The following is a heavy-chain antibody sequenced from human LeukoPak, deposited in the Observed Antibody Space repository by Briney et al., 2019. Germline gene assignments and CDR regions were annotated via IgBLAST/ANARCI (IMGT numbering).Heavy chain of an antibody. Sequence: SETLSLTCTVPGGSISSHYWSWIRQPPGKGLEWIGYIYYSGSTNYNPSLKSRVTISVDTSKNQFSLKLSSVTAADTAVYYCARVRSYYDSSGYYPAGFDYWGQGTLVTVSS. V-gene: IGHV4-59*11. J-gene: IGHJ4*02. CDR3: ARVRSYYDSSGYYPAGFDY. D-gene: IGHD3-22*01. CDR2: IYYSGST. CDR1: GGSISSHY.